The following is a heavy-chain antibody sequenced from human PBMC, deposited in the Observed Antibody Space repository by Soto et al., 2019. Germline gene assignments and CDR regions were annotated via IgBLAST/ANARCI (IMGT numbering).Heavy chain of an antibody. Sequence: EVQLVESGGGLVQPGGSLRLSCAASGFTFSSYSMNWVRQAPGKGLEWGSYISSSSSTKYYADSVKGRLTISRDNAKNSLYLQMNSLRAEDTAVYYCARGSDILTGSRGYFDYWGQGTLVTVSS. D-gene: IGHD3-9*01. CDR2: ISSSSSTK. J-gene: IGHJ4*02. V-gene: IGHV3-48*01. CDR1: GFTFSSYS. CDR3: ARGSDILTGSRGYFDY.